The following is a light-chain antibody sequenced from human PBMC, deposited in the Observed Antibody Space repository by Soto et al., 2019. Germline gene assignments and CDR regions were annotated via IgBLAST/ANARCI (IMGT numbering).Light chain of an antibody. CDR2: GAS. CDR3: QEYGSSSWT. V-gene: IGKV3-20*01. Sequence: EIVLTQSPGTLSLSPGERATLSCRASQSVSSSYFAWYQQRFGQAPRLLISGASSRATAIPDRFSGSGSGTDFTLTISRLEPEDFAVYYYQEYGSSSWTFGQGTKVEIK. J-gene: IGKJ1*01. CDR1: QSVSSSY.